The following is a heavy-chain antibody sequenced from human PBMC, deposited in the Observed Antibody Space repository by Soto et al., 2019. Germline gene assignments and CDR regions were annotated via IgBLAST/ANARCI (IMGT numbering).Heavy chain of an antibody. CDR3: AISGFLEWLPPPYYFDY. Sequence: SETLSLTCAVYGGSFSGYYWSWIRQPPGKGLEWIGEINHSGSTNYNPSLKSRVTISVDTSKNQFSLKLSSVTAADTAVYYCAISGFLEWLPPPYYFDYWGQGTLVTVSS. V-gene: IGHV4-34*01. CDR1: GGSFSGYY. D-gene: IGHD3-3*01. J-gene: IGHJ4*02. CDR2: INHSGST.